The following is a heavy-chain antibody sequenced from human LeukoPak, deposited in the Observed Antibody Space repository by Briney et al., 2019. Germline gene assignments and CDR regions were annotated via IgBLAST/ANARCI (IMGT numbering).Heavy chain of an antibody. CDR1: GFSFSSSG. CDR3: ANNPQWLVDSAFDI. V-gene: IGHV3-30*02. J-gene: IGHJ3*02. Sequence: GGSLRLSCAASGFSFSSSGMHWVRQAPGKGLEWVTFIRFDGSNTYYADSVMGRFTISRDNSKNTLFLQMNSLRAEGTAVYYCANNPQWLVDSAFDIWGKGTMVTVSS. CDR2: IRFDGSNT. D-gene: IGHD6-19*01.